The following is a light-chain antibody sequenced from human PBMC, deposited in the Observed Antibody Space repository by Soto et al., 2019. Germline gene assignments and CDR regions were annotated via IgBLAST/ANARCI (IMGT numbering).Light chain of an antibody. Sequence: DIPMTQSPSAMSASVGDRVTITCRASQAIGNSLAWFQQKPGKVPKRLIYAVSTLQSGVPSRFSGSRSGTEFTLTISSLQPEDFADYYCLQHNSHPFTFGPGTKVDIK. CDR3: LQHNSHPFT. V-gene: IGKV1-17*03. CDR1: QAIGNS. CDR2: AVS. J-gene: IGKJ3*01.